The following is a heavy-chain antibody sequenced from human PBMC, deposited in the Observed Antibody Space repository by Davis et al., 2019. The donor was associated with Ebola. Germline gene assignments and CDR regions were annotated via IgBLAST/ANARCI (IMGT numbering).Heavy chain of an antibody. J-gene: IGHJ4*02. CDR1: GYTFTNYG. D-gene: IGHD1-1*01. CDR2: INPHNGNT. CDR3: ARAQFPTTSDH. V-gene: IGHV1-18*04. Sequence: AASVKVSCKASGYTFTNYGITWVRQAPGQGLEWMGWINPHNGNTNYAQNVQGRVIMTSETATTTAYMEVGSLRSDDTAVYYCARAQFPTTSDHWGQGTLVTVSS.